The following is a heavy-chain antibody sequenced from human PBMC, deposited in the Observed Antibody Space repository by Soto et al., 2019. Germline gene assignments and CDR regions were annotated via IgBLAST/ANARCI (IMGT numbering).Heavy chain of an antibody. CDR1: GFTFTSSA. Sequence: SVKVSCKASGFTFTSSAVQWVRQARGQRLEWIGWIVVGSGNTNYAQKFQERVTITRDMSTSTAYMELSSLRSEDTAVYYCAAETGITGTPRGMDVWGQGTTVTVSS. CDR3: AAETGITGTPRGMDV. V-gene: IGHV1-58*01. J-gene: IGHJ6*02. CDR2: IVVGSGNT. D-gene: IGHD1-7*01.